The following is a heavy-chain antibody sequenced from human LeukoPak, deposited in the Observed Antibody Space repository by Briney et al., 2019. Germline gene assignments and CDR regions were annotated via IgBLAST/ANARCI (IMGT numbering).Heavy chain of an antibody. CDR2: IKQDGSEK. Sequence: PGGSLRLSCAAFGFTFSSYWMSWVRQAPGKGLEWVANIKQDGSEKYYVDSVKGRFTISRDNAKNSLYLQINSLRAEDTAVYYCARGGYSSSWYVNYFDYWGQGTLVTVSS. CDR1: GFTFSSYW. CDR3: ARGGYSSSWYVNYFDY. D-gene: IGHD6-13*01. J-gene: IGHJ4*02. V-gene: IGHV3-7*01.